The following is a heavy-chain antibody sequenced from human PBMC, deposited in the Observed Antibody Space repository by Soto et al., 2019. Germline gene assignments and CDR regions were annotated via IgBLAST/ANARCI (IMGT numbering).Heavy chain of an antibody. CDR2: ISAYNGNT. Sequence: APGQGLEWMGWISAYNGNTNYAQKLQGRVTMTTDTSTSTAYMELRSLRSDDTAVYYCAREYSDFWSGQSYDVLVIGGQGPMV. CDR3: AREYSDFWSGQSYDVLVI. V-gene: IGHV1-18*01. J-gene: IGHJ3*02. D-gene: IGHD3-3*01.